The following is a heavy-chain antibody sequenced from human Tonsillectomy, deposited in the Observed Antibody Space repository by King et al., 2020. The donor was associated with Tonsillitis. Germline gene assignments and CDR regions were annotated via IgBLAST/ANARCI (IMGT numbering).Heavy chain of an antibody. CDR1: GYSISSGYY. D-gene: IGHD5-12*01. J-gene: IGHJ4*02. CDR3: VRDGGGAHSGYDTGVSNY. Sequence: VQLQDSGPGLVKPSETLSLTCAVSGYSISSGYYWGWIRQPPGKGLEWIGSIHHSGSTYYNPSVKSRVTISVDTSKNQFSLRLSSVTAADTAVYFCVRDGGGAHSGYDTGVSNYWGQGTLVTVSS. V-gene: IGHV4-38-2*02. CDR2: IHHSGST.